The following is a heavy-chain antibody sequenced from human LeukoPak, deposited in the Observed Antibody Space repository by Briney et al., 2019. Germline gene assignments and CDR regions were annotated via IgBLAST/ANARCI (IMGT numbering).Heavy chain of an antibody. D-gene: IGHD2-2*01. V-gene: IGHV3-11*04. J-gene: IGHJ4*02. CDR1: GFTFSDYY. Sequence: GGSLRLSCAASGFTFSDYYMNWIRQAPGKGLEWISYMSSSGSTISYADSVTGRFTVSRENAKNSLYLQMNSLRAEDTAVYYCARSILPAANAIDYWGQGTLLTVSS. CDR3: ARSILPAANAIDY. CDR2: MSSSGSTI.